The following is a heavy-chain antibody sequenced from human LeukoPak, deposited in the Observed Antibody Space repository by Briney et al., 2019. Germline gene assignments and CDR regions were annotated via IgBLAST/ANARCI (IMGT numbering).Heavy chain of an antibody. D-gene: IGHD4-23*01. J-gene: IGHJ4*02. CDR3: AKADYGGNSRGGYFDY. V-gene: IGHV3-30*19. Sequence: GGSLRLSCAASGFTFSSYGMHWVRQAPGKGLEWVAVISYDGSNKYYADSVKGRFTISRDNSKNTLYLHMNSLRTEDTAVYYCAKADYGGNSRGGYFDYWGQGTLVTVSS. CDR2: ISYDGSNK. CDR1: GFTFSSYG.